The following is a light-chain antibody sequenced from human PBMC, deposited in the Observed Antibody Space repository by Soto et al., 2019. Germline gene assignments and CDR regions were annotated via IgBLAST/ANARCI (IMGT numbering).Light chain of an antibody. J-gene: IGKJ4*01. Sequence: AIQSTPSPSSLSASVGDRVTITCRASQGIRSELGWYQQKPGKAPNLLIYTASTLQSGVPSRFSGSGSGTDFTLTISSLQPEDFATYYCIQDYNYPLTFGGGTKVDIK. CDR2: TAS. CDR1: QGIRSE. V-gene: IGKV1-6*01. CDR3: IQDYNYPLT.